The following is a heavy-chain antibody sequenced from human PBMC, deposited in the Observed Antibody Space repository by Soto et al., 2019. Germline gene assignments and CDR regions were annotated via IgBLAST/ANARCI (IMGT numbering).Heavy chain of an antibody. V-gene: IGHV3-9*01. Sequence: GGSLRLSCAASGFTFDDYAMHWVRQAPGKGLEWVSGISWNSGSIGYADSVKGRFTISSDNAKNSLYLQMNSLRAEDTALDYYAKGIAARGDYFEYLGQGTLVIVSS. CDR2: ISWNSGSI. D-gene: IGHD6-6*01. CDR3: AKGIAARGDYFEY. CDR1: GFTFDDYA. J-gene: IGHJ4*01.